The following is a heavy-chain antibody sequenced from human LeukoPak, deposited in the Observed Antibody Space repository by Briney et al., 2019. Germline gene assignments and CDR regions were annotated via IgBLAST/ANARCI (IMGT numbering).Heavy chain of an antibody. CDR2: INAGNGNT. D-gene: IGHD1-26*01. V-gene: IGHV1-3*01. J-gene: IGHJ4*02. CDR3: ARERLIVGALMYY. Sequence: ASVKVSCKASGYTFTSYAMHWVRQAPGQRLEWMGWINAGNGNTKYSQKFQGRVTNTRDTSASTAYMELSSLRSEDTAVYYCARERLIVGALMYYWGQGTLVTVSS. CDR1: GYTFTSYA.